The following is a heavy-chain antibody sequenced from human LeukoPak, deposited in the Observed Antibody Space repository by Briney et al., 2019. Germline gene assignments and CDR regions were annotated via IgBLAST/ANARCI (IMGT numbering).Heavy chain of an antibody. V-gene: IGHV3-48*03. Sequence: PGGSLRLSCAASGFTFSSYEMNWVRQAPGKGLEWVSYISSSGSTIYYADSVKGRFTISRDNAKNSLYLQMNSLRAEDTAVYYCARGCSSTSCYDYWGQGTLVTVSS. CDR3: ARGCSSTSCYDY. CDR1: GFTFSSYE. CDR2: ISSSGSTI. J-gene: IGHJ4*02. D-gene: IGHD2-2*01.